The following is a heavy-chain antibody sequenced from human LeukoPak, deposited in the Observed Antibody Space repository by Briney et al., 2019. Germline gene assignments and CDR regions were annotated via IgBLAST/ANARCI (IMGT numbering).Heavy chain of an antibody. CDR1: VFTFSKAW. J-gene: IGHJ5*02. CDR2: NKSKTDGGTT. Sequence: GRSLRLSCAVSVFTFSKAWMSWVRHAPGKVREWVGRNKSKTDGGTTDYATPVKGRFTISREDSKNTLYLQMNSLKTEDTAVYDCTEQQPRNPWGQGTLVTVSS. D-gene: IGHD6-13*01. CDR3: TEQQPRNP. V-gene: IGHV3-15*01.